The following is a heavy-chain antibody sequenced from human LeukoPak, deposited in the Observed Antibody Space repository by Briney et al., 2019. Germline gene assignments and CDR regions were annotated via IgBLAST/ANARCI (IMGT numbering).Heavy chain of an antibody. CDR3: ARNSALYSYGFYYYYGMDV. Sequence: GGSLRLSCAASGFTFSSYSMNWVRQAPVKGLEWVSSISSSSSYIYYADSVKGRFTISRDNAKNSLYLQMNSLRAEDTAVYYCARNSALYSYGFYYYYGMDVWGQGTTVTVSS. CDR2: ISSSSSYI. D-gene: IGHD5-18*01. J-gene: IGHJ6*02. V-gene: IGHV3-21*01. CDR1: GFTFSSYS.